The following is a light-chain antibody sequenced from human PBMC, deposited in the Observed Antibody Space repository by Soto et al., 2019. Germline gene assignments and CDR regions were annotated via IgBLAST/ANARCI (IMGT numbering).Light chain of an antibody. CDR3: QQYGSSFLT. CDR1: QSVSSSY. Sequence: IVLTQSPATLSLSPGERATLSCRASQSVSSSYLAWYQQKPGQAPRLLIYGASSRATGIPDRFSGSGSGTDFTLTISRLEPEDFAVYYCQQYGSSFLTFGGGTKVDIK. CDR2: GAS. J-gene: IGKJ4*01. V-gene: IGKV3-20*01.